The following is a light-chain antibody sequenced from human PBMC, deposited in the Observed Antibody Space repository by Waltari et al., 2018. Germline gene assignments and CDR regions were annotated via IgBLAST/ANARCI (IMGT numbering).Light chain of an antibody. V-gene: IGKV4-1*01. CDR2: WAS. Sequence: DIVMTQSPDSLAVSLGERATINCQSSPTLLYNSNSRNYLAWYQQKPGQPRKLLIYWASTRESGVPDRFSGSGSGTDFTLTISSLQAEDVAVYSCQQYYSIPFTFGPGTKVDIK. J-gene: IGKJ3*01. CDR1: PTLLYNSNSRNY. CDR3: QQYYSIPFT.